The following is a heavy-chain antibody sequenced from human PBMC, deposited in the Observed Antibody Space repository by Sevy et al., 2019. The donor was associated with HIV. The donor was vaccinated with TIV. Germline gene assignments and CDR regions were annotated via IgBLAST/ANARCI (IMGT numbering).Heavy chain of an antibody. CDR3: ARGPYSSSWYFWFDP. D-gene: IGHD6-13*01. Sequence: SETLSLTCTVSGGSISSYYWSWIRQPPGTGLEWIGYIYYSGSTNYNPSLKSRVTISVDTSKNQFSLKLSSVTAADTAVYYCARGPYSSSWYFWFDPWGQGTLVTVSS. CDR2: IYYSGST. J-gene: IGHJ5*02. CDR1: GGSISSYY. V-gene: IGHV4-59*01.